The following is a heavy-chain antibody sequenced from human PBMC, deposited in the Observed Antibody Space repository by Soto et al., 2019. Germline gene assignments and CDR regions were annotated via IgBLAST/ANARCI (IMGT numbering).Heavy chain of an antibody. CDR1: GGSISSGGYS. Sequence: SETLSLTCAVSGGSISSGGYSWSWIRQPPGKGLEWIGYIYHSGSTYYNPSLKSRVTIPVDRSKNQFSLKLSSVTAADTAVYYWARRRGFPYYYGMDVWGQGTTVTVSS. D-gene: IGHD5-12*01. J-gene: IGHJ6*02. CDR2: IYHSGST. V-gene: IGHV4-30-2*01. CDR3: ARRRGFPYYYGMDV.